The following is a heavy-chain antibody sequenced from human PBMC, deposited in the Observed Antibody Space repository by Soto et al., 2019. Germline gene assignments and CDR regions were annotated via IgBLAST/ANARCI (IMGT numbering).Heavy chain of an antibody. CDR1: XXXFSNHX. CDR2: ISYDGSDK. D-gene: IGHD4-17*01. Sequence: QMQLVESGGGVVQPGRSLRLSCTXXXXXFSNHXMHWLRLAPGKGLEWVALISYDGSDKYYADSVKGRFTISKDHSKNTLYLQMNSLRPEDTAVYYCARDPHPTANLIFDFWGQGTLVTVSS. J-gene: IGHJ4*02. V-gene: IGHV3-30-3*01. CDR3: ARDPHPTANLIFDF.